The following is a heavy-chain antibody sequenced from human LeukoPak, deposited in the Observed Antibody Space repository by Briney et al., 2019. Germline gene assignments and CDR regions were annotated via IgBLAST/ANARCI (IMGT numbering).Heavy chain of an antibody. CDR1: GGSIGSSSYY. J-gene: IGHJ4*02. CDR2: IYYSGST. V-gene: IGHV4-39*07. Sequence: SETLSLTCTVSGGSIGSSSYYWGWIRQPPGKGLEWIGSIYYSGSTYYNPSLKSRVTISVDTSKNQFSLKLSSVTAADTAVYYCARDGDGYNVFDYWGQGTLVTVSS. CDR3: ARDGDGYNVFDY. D-gene: IGHD5-24*01.